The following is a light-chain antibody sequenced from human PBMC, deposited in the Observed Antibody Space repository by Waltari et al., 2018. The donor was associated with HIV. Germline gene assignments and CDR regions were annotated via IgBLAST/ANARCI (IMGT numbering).Light chain of an antibody. Sequence: DIVVTQSPLSLPVTPGEPASISCRSSQSPLHSNGKPFFACYLQKPGPSPQVLIYLGSNRASGVPDRFSGSQSGTDFTLRISRVEAEDVGIYYCMQALQTPYTFGQGTKLEIK. CDR3: MQALQTPYT. J-gene: IGKJ2*01. V-gene: IGKV2-28*01. CDR1: QSPLHSNGKPF. CDR2: LGS.